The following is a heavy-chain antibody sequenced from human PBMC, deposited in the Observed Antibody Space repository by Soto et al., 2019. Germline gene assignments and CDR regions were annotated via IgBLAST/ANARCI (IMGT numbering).Heavy chain of an antibody. J-gene: IGHJ5*02. CDR3: ARDSEVAVARGRGWFDP. CDR2: ISSSSSYI. CDR1: GFTFSSYS. D-gene: IGHD6-19*01. Sequence: GGSLRLSCAASGFTFSSYSMNWVRQAPWKGLEWVSSISSSSSYIYYADSVKGRFTISRDNAKNSLYLQMNSLRAEDTAVYYCARDSEVAVARGRGWFDPWGQGTLVTVSS. V-gene: IGHV3-21*01.